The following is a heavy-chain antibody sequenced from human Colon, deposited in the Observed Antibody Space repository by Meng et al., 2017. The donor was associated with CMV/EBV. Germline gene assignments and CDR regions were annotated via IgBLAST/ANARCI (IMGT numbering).Heavy chain of an antibody. Sequence: GGSLRLSCAVSGFPVSANYMAWFRQAPGRGLEWVSIIYSGSTTTLYADSVKGRFSISTDSSNNTLYLQMSSLRDEDTAVYYCAREGYFRGFVNWGQGTLVTVSS. J-gene: IGHJ4*02. CDR3: AREGYFRGFVN. CDR1: GFPVSANY. V-gene: IGHV3-53*01. D-gene: IGHD1-26*01. CDR2: IYSGSTTT.